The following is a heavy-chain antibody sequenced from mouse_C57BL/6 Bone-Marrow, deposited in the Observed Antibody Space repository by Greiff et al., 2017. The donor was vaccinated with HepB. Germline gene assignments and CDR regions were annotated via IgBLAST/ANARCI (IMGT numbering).Heavy chain of an antibody. Sequence: QVQLQQPGAELVKPGASVKLSCKASGYTFTSYWMHWVKQRPGQGLEWIGMIHPNSGSTNYNEKFKSKATLTVDKSSSTAYMQLSSLTSEDSAVYYCARTGTKGGFDYWGQGTTLTVSS. J-gene: IGHJ2*01. V-gene: IGHV1-64*01. CDR3: ARTGTKGGFDY. CDR2: IHPNSGST. CDR1: GYTFTSYW. D-gene: IGHD4-1*01.